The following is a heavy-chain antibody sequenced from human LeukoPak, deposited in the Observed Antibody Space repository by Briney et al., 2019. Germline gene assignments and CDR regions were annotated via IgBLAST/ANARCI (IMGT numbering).Heavy chain of an antibody. Sequence: SQTLSLTCAISGDSVSRNSAAWNWIRQSPSRGLEWLGRTYYRSKWYNDYAVSVESRMTINPDTSKNQFSLQLNSVTPEDTAVYYCARADGDRDGYNFWFDPWGQGTLVTVSS. V-gene: IGHV6-1*01. CDR2: TYYRSKWYN. CDR1: GDSVSRNSAA. CDR3: ARADGDRDGYNFWFDP. D-gene: IGHD5-24*01. J-gene: IGHJ5*02.